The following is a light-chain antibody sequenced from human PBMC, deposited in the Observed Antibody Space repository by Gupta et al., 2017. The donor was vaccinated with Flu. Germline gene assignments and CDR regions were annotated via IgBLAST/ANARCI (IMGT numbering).Light chain of an antibody. CDR2: DAS. CDR3: QQSNKFPFT. V-gene: IGKV1-12*02. J-gene: IGKJ3*01. CDR1: EGISTW. Sequence: DIQMTQSPSVVSASVGDRVTITCRASEGISTWLAWYQQMPGKAPKLLIYDASTLETGVPSRFSGRGAGTDFTLTINSLQPEDLATYYWQQSNKFPFTFGPGTKVDFK.